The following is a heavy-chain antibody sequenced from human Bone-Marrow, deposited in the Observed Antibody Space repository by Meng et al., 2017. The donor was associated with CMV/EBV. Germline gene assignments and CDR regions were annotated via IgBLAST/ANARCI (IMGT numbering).Heavy chain of an antibody. D-gene: IGHD6-13*01. CDR3: ARYRIAAAGHYYDLDV. CDR2: IYYSGST. Sequence: SETLSLTCTVSGGSIRSYYWNWIRQSPGKGLEWIGYIYYSGSTNYSPSLKSRVTISVDTSKNQFSLKLSSVTAADTAVYYCARYRIAAAGHYYDLDVWGQGTTVTVSS. CDR1: GGSIRSYY. V-gene: IGHV4-59*01. J-gene: IGHJ6*02.